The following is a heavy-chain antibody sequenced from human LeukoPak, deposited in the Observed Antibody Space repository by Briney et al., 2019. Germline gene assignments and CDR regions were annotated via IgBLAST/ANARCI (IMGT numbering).Heavy chain of an antibody. Sequence: NPSETLSLTCTVSGYSISSGYYWGWIRQPPVKGLEWIGSIYHSGSTYYNPSLKSRVTISVDTSKNQFSLKLSSVTAADTAVYYCARWNRRYYYDSSGYYEWFDPWGQGTLVTVSS. CDR2: IYHSGST. V-gene: IGHV4-38-2*02. J-gene: IGHJ5*02. CDR3: ARWNRRYYYDSSGYYEWFDP. D-gene: IGHD3-22*01. CDR1: GYSISSGYY.